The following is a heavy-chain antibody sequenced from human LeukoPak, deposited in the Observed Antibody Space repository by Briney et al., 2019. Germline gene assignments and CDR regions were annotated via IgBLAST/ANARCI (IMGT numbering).Heavy chain of an antibody. Sequence: KPSETLSLTCTVSGGSIGSSTYYWGWIRQPPGKGLEWIGSIYDRGTTHYNPSLKSRVTISVETSKNQFSLKLSSVTAADAAVYYCASTPAPYTSGWYFGYWGQGTLVTVSS. D-gene: IGHD6-19*01. CDR3: ASTPAPYTSGWYFGY. CDR1: GGSIGSSTYY. J-gene: IGHJ4*02. CDR2: IYDRGTT. V-gene: IGHV4-39*07.